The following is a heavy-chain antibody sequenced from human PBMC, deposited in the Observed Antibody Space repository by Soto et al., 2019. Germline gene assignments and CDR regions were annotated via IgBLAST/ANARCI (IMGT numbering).Heavy chain of an antibody. CDR3: ARRDGYNLRSYYAFDI. D-gene: IGHD5-12*01. CDR1: GGTFSSYA. Sequence: SVKVSCKASGGTFSSYAISWVRQAPGQGLEWMGGIIPIFGTANYAQKFQGRVTITADESTSTAYMELSSLRSEDTAVYYCARRDGYNLRSYYAFDIWGQGTMVTVSS. CDR2: IIPIFGTA. J-gene: IGHJ3*02. V-gene: IGHV1-69*13.